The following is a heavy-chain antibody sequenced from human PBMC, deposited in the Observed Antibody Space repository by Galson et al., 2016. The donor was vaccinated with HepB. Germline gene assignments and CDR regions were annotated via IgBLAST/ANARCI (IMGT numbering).Heavy chain of an antibody. CDR1: GFIFSSYA. J-gene: IGHJ4*02. D-gene: IGHD1-14*01. CDR2: IWYDGSLK. Sequence: SLRLSCAASGFIFSSYAMHWVRQAPGKGLEWVAVIWYDGSLKYYADSVKGRFTISRDNSKNTLYLQMNSLRAEDTAVYYCARDYRSIPPGYYFDYWGQGTLVTVSS. V-gene: IGHV3-33*01. CDR3: ARDYRSIPPGYYFDY.